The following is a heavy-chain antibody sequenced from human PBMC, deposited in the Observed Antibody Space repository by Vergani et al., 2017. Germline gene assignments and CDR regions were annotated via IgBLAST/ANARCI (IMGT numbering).Heavy chain of an antibody. Sequence: EVQLVESGGGLVQPGGSLRLSCAASGFTFSSYEMNWVRQAPGKGLEWVSYISSSGSTIYYADSVKGRVTISRDNAKNSLYLQMHSLRAEDTAVYYCARGSAAFYYYYYMDVWGKGTTVTVSS. CDR1: GFTFSSYE. J-gene: IGHJ6*03. CDR2: ISSSGSTI. V-gene: IGHV3-48*03. D-gene: IGHD2-2*01. CDR3: ARGSAAFYYYYYMDV.